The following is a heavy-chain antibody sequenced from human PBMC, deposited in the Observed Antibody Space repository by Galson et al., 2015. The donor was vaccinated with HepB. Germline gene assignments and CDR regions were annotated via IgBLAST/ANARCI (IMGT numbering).Heavy chain of an antibody. D-gene: IGHD2-15*01. J-gene: IGHJ5*02. Sequence: SVKVSCKASGYTFTSYAMHWVRQAPGQRLEWMGWINAGNGNTKYSQKFQGRVTITRDTSASTAYMELSSLRSEDTAVYYCARDGELGVVVPAAMRYCSGGSCYSYNWFDPWGQGTLVTVSS. CDR3: ARDGELGVVVPAAMRYCSGGSCYSYNWFDP. CDR1: GYTFTSYA. CDR2: INAGNGNT. V-gene: IGHV1-3*01.